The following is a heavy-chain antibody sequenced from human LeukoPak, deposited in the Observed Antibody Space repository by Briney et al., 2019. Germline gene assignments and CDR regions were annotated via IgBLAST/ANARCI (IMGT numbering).Heavy chain of an antibody. D-gene: IGHD3/OR15-3a*01. Sequence: SETLSLTCTVSGGSISGFYWSWTRQPPGKGLEWIGYISYSGSTNYNPSLKSRVTISVDTSKNQFSLKLSSVTAADTAVYYCARGLNFGWFDPWGQGTLVTVSS. J-gene: IGHJ5*02. CDR2: ISYSGST. CDR1: GGSISGFY. V-gene: IGHV4-59*01. CDR3: ARGLNFGWFDP.